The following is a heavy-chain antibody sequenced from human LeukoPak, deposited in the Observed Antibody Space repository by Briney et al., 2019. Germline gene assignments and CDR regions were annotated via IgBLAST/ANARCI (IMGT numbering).Heavy chain of an antibody. D-gene: IGHD2-21*01. CDR2: ISSSSSYI. V-gene: IGHV3-21*01. Sequence: GGSLGLSCAASGFTFSSYSMNWVRQAPGKGLEWVSSISSSSSYIYYADSVKGRFTISRDNAKNSLYLQMNSLRAEDTAVYYCATLTLFSTFQEYYFDYWGQGTLVTVSS. CDR3: ATLTLFSTFQEYYFDY. J-gene: IGHJ4*02. CDR1: GFTFSSYS.